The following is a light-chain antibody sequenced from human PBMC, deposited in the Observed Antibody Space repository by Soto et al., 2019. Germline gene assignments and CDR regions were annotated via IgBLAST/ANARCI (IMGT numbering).Light chain of an antibody. CDR2: GAS. CDR3: QQRSKSWLT. CDR1: QSVTSSY. V-gene: IGKV3D-20*02. J-gene: IGKJ4*01. Sequence: IVLTQSPGTLSLSPGERATLSCRASQSVTSSYLAWHQQKPGQAPRLLIYGASSRAIGSPARFSGSVAGSDVILTIICRQPDDVAVYYYQQRSKSWLTFGGGTKVDIK.